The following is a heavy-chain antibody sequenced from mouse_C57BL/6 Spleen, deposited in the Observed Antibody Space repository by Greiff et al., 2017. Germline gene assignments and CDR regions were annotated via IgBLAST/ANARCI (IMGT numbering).Heavy chain of an antibody. CDR2: INYDGSST. J-gene: IGHJ2*01. D-gene: IGHD1-1*02. Sequence: DVKLVESEGGLVQPGSSMKLSCTASGFTFSDYYMAWVRQVPEKGLEWVANINYDGSSTYYLDSLKSRFIISRDNAKNILYLQMSSLKSEDTATYYCARVLWALFDYWGQGTTLTVSS. CDR3: ARVLWALFDY. CDR1: GFTFSDYY. V-gene: IGHV5-16*01.